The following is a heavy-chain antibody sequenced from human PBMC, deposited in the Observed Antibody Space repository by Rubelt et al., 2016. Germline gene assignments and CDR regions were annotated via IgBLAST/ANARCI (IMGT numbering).Heavy chain of an antibody. CDR1: GGSFNDYY. Sequence: QVQLKQWGAGLLKPSETLSLTCAVYGGSFNDYYWGWIRQPPGKGLEWIGNIFYSGSTHYNPSLKSRVTISVDPSKDQFSRRLNTVTAADTAVDYCAGHGGNRQSGDYSHWDYWGQGTLVTVSS. D-gene: IGHD3-22*01. CDR2: IFYSGST. V-gene: IGHV4-34*02. J-gene: IGHJ4*02. CDR3: AGHGGNRQSGDYSHWDY.